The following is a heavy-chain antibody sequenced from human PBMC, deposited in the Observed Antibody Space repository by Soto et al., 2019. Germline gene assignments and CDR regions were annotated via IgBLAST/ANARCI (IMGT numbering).Heavy chain of an antibody. CDR3: AKPQIVVVVAAQFFDY. CDR1: GFTFSSDS. CDR2: ISGSGGST. J-gene: IGHJ4*02. Sequence: PGGSLRLSCAASGFTFSSDSMSWVRQAPVKGLEWVSAISGSGGSTYYADSVKGRFTISRDNSKNTLYLQMNSLRAEDTAVYYCAKPQIVVVVAAQFFDYWGQGTLVTVSS. V-gene: IGHV3-23*01. D-gene: IGHD2-15*01.